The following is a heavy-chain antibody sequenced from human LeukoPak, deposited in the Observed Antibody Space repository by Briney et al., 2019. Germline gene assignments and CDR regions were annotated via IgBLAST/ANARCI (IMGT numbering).Heavy chain of an antibody. V-gene: IGHV4-59*01. CDR3: ARSPYNWFDP. J-gene: IGHJ5*02. CDR1: GGSISSYY. CDR2: IYYSGSA. Sequence: SETLSLTCTVSGGSISSYYWSWIRQPPGKGQEWIGYIYYSGSANYNPSLKSRVTISVDTSRNQFSLKLSSVTAADTAVYYCARSPYNWFDPWGQGTLVTVSS.